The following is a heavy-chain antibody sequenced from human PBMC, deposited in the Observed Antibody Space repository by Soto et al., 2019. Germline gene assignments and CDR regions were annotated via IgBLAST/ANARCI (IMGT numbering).Heavy chain of an antibody. CDR2: FDYSGTA. Sequence: SATLSFNCAVYGGSCSGYYWGWISQPPGKGLEWIGTFDYSGTAHYNPSLKSRINISADPSKNQVSLTLTSVTAADTAVYYCARQGSYWGQGALVTVSS. CDR3: ARQGSY. V-gene: IGHV4-34*01. J-gene: IGHJ4*02. CDR1: GGSCSGYY.